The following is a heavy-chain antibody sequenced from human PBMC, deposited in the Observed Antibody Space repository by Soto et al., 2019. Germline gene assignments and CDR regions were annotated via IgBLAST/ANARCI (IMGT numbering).Heavy chain of an antibody. Sequence: SETLSLTCTVSGGSISSYYWSWIRQPPGKGLEWIGYIYYSGSTNYNPALKSRVTISVDTSKNQFSLKLSSVTAADTAVYYCARVYSSSWYLPFYGMDVWGQGTTVTVSS. CDR3: ARVYSSSWYLPFYGMDV. J-gene: IGHJ6*02. CDR2: IYYSGST. CDR1: GGSISSYY. V-gene: IGHV4-59*01. D-gene: IGHD6-13*01.